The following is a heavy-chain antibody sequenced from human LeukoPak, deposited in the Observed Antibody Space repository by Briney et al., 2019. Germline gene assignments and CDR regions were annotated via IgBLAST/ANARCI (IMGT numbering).Heavy chain of an antibody. J-gene: IGHJ4*02. CDR2: ISYDGSNK. D-gene: IGHD5-18*01. CDR3: ARGFFRTAMVTD. V-gene: IGHV3-30*03. CDR1: GFSFSSYG. Sequence: GGSLRLSCAASGFSFSSYGLHWVRQAPGKGLEWVAVISYDGSNKYYADSVRGRFTISRDNSKNTLYLQMNSLTAEDTAVYYCARGFFRTAMVTDWGQGTLVTVSS.